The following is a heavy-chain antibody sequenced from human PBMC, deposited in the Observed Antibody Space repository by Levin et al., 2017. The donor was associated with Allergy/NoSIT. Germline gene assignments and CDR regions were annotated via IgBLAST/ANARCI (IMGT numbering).Heavy chain of an antibody. CDR1: GFRFSNYD. CDR2: IGVGDAT. V-gene: IGHV3-13*01. D-gene: IGHD2-15*01. J-gene: IGHJ6*03. Sequence: PGGSLRLSCAASGFRFSNYDMHWVRQRSGKRLEWVAAIGVGDATYYVDSVKGRFTISRENVKNSLYLQMNSLRAEDTAVYYCAREYCNGGYCPGFFYVDGWGKGTTVTVSS. CDR3: AREYCNGGYCPGFFYVDG.